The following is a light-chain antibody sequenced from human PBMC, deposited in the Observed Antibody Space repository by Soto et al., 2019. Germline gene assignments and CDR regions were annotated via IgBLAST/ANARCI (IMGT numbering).Light chain of an antibody. Sequence: EIVLTQSPATLSVSPGERATLSCRASQSVSSSYLAWYQQKPGQSPRLLIFGASSRATGIPDRFSGSESGTDFTLTISRLEPEDFAVYYCQQYGSSPRTFGQGTKVDIK. J-gene: IGKJ1*01. V-gene: IGKV3-20*01. CDR3: QQYGSSPRT. CDR1: QSVSSSY. CDR2: GAS.